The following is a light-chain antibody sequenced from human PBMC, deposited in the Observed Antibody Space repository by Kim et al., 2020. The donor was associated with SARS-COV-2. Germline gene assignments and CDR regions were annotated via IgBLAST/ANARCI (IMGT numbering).Light chain of an antibody. V-gene: IGLV3-19*01. CDR2: GKN. CDR1: SLSSYY. J-gene: IGLJ2*01. CDR3: NSRDSSGNHLVV. Sequence: LGHAVRFTCQGDSLSSYYASWYQQKPGQAPVLVIYGKNNRPSGIPDRFSGSSSGNTASLTITGAQAEDEADYYCNSRDSSGNHLVVFGGGTQLTVL.